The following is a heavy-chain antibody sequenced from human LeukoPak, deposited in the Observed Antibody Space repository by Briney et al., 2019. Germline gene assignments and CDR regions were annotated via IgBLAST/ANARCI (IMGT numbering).Heavy chain of an antibody. V-gene: IGHV1-3*03. J-gene: IGHJ6*03. Sequence: ASVKVSCKASGYTFTSYAMHWVRQAPGQRLEWMGWINAGNGNTKYSQEFQGRVTITRDTSASTAYMELSSLRSEDTAVYYCARTELRYFDWQFYYYYYMDVWGKGTTVTVSS. CDR2: INAGNGNT. CDR3: ARTELRYFDWQFYYYYYMDV. D-gene: IGHD3-9*01. CDR1: GYTFTSYA.